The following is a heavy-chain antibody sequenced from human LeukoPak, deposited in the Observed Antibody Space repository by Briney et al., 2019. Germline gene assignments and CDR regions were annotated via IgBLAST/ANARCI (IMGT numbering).Heavy chain of an antibody. CDR2: INNSGST. V-gene: IGHV4-34*01. D-gene: IGHD3-22*01. J-gene: IGHJ3*02. CDR1: GGSFSGYY. Sequence: SETLSLTCAVYGGSFSGYYWSWIRQPPGKGLEWIGEINNSGSTNYNPSLKSRVTISVDTSKNQFSLKLSSVTAADTAVYYCARRPRNSGYYRFDAFDIWGQGTMVTVSS. CDR3: ARRPRNSGYYRFDAFDI.